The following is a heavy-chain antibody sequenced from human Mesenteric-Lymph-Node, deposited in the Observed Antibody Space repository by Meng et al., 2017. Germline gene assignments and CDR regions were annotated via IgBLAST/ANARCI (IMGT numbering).Heavy chain of an antibody. V-gene: IGHV4-4*02. CDR3: ARVAFCGGDCYFLAP. CDR1: GDSITNHNW. D-gene: IGHD2-21*02. CDR2: IPHRGSS. Sequence: QVQLRESGPALVKPSETLSLTCAVSGDSITNHNWWAWVRQPPGKGLEWIGEIPHRGSSAYNPSLKSRVSMSIDKSKNQFSLKLTSVTAADTAVYHCARVAFCGGDCYFLAPWGQGTLVTVSS. J-gene: IGHJ5*02.